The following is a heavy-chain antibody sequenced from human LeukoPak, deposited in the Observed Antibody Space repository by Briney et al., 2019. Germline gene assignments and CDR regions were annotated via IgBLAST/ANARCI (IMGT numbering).Heavy chain of an antibody. V-gene: IGHV3-30*02. CDR1: RFTFSSYG. CDR2: IRYDGSNK. D-gene: IGHD4/OR15-4a*01. CDR3: AKERGDYGPFDY. Sequence: GGSLRLSCAASRFTFSSYGMHWVRQAPGKGLEWVAFIRYDGSNKYYADSVKGRFTISRDNSKNTLYLQMNSLRAEDTAVYYCAKERGDYGPFDYWGQGTLVTVSS. J-gene: IGHJ4*02.